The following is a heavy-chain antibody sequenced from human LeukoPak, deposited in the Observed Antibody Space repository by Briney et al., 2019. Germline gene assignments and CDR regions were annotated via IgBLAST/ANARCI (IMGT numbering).Heavy chain of an antibody. J-gene: IGHJ6*02. V-gene: IGHV1-2*02. Sequence: ASVKVSCKTSGYTFTGYYMHGVRQAPGEGLEWRGWIIPNNGCTNYAQKFHGTVTTTRDTSLSTAYMELSRPSSDDTAVYYCARSSIPFDFWSGYTHYYYYGMDVWGQGTTVTVSS. CDR2: IIPNNGCT. D-gene: IGHD3-3*01. CDR3: ARSSIPFDFWSGYTHYYYYGMDV. CDR1: GYTFTGYY.